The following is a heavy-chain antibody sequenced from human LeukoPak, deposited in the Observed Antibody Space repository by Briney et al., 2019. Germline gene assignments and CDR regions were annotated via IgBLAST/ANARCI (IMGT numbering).Heavy chain of an antibody. CDR2: VWYDGSNK. CDR1: GFTFSSYG. Sequence: GGSLRLSCAASGFTFSSYGMHWVRQAPGKGLEWVAVVWYDGSNKYYADSVKGRFTISRDNSKNTLYLQMNSLRAEDTAVYYCARDLTQLWDYFDYWGQGTLVTVSS. V-gene: IGHV3-33*01. J-gene: IGHJ4*02. D-gene: IGHD3-10*01. CDR3: ARDLTQLWDYFDY.